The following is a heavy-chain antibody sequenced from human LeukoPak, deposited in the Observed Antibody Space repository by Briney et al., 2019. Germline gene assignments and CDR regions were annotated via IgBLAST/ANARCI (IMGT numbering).Heavy chain of an antibody. CDR2: IYPGDPDT. CDR1: GYSFTSFW. CDR3: ARLSSSSVDY. V-gene: IGHV5-51*01. D-gene: IGHD6-6*01. Sequence: GESLKISCKGSGYSFTSFWIDWVRQMPGKGLEWMGIIYPGDPDTRYSPSFQGQVTISADKSISTAYLQWSSLEALNTAMYYCARLSSSSVDYWGQGTLVTVSS. J-gene: IGHJ4*02.